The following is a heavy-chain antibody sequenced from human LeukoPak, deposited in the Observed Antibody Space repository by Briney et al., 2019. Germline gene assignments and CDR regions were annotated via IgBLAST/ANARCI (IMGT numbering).Heavy chain of an antibody. V-gene: IGHV3-23*01. J-gene: IGHJ4*02. CDR2: ISGSGGST. D-gene: IGHD1-26*01. CDR1: GFTFSSYA. CDR3: APAERGATNLY. Sequence: GRSLRLSCAASGFTFSSYAMSWVRQAPGKGLEWVSAISGSGGSTYYADSVKGRFTISRDNSKNTLYLQMNSLRAEDTAVYYCAPAERGATNLYWGQGTLVTVSS.